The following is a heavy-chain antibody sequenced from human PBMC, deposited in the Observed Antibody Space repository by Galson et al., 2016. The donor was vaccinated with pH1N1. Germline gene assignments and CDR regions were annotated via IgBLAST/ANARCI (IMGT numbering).Heavy chain of an antibody. D-gene: IGHD6-13*01. J-gene: IGHJ6*03. V-gene: IGHV3-23*03. Sequence: SLRLSCAASGFTFRSYAMSWVRQAPGKGLEWVSVIYSGGSSTYYADSVKGRFTMSRDNSMNTLYLQMNSLRAEDTAVYYCAKGGSSSWYVYHYYMDVWGKGTTVTVSS. CDR3: AKGGSSSWYVYHYYMDV. CDR2: IYSGGSST. CDR1: GFTFRSYA.